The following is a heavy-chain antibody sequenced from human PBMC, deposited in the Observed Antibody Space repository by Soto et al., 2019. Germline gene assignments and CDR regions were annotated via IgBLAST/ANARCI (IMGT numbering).Heavy chain of an antibody. V-gene: IGHV4-34*01. D-gene: IGHD3-10*01. Sequence: PSETLSLTCAVYGGSFSGYYWSWIRQPPGKGLEWIGEINHSGSTNYNPSLKSRVTISVDTSKNQFSLKLSSVTAADTAVYYCARGGGLMVRGVIIRPRDYYYGMDVWGQGTTVS. CDR1: GGSFSGYY. J-gene: IGHJ6*02. CDR2: INHSGST. CDR3: ARGGGLMVRGVIIRPRDYYYGMDV.